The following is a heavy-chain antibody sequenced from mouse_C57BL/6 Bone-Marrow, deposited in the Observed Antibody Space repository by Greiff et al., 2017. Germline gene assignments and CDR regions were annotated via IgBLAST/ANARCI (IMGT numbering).Heavy chain of an antibody. CDR3: ARSRGAY. Sequence: QVQLQQPGAELVMPGASVKLSCKASGYTFTSYWMHWVKQRPGPGLEWIGEIDPSDSYTNYNHKFKGKSTLTVDKSSSTAYMQLSSLTSEDSAVYYCARSRGAYWGQGTLVTVSA. V-gene: IGHV1-69*01. J-gene: IGHJ3*01. CDR2: IDPSDSYT. CDR1: GYTFTSYW.